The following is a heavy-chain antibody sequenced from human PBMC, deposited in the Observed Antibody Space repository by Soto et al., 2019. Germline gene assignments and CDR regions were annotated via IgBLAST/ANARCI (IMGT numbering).Heavy chain of an antibody. D-gene: IGHD5-12*01. CDR1: GFTFSSYW. J-gene: IGHJ4*02. CDR2: IKQDGSEK. V-gene: IGHV3-7*01. Sequence: QPGGSLRLSCAASGFTFSSYWMSWVRQAPGKGLEWVANIKQDGSEKYYVDSVKGRFTISRDNAKNSLYLQMNSLRAEDTAVYYCASSGRLGYNLWDYFAYWGQGTLVTVSS. CDR3: ASSGRLGYNLWDYFAY.